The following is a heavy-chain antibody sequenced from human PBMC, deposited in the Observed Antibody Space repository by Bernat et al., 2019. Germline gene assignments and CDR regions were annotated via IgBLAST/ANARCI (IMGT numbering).Heavy chain of an antibody. J-gene: IGHJ4*02. CDR2: ISYDGKNE. Sequence: QVQLVESGGGVVQPGRSLRLSCAASGFTFSTYGMHWVRQAPGKGLEWVALISYDGKNEYYADSVKGRFSISRDISKNTVYLQMNGLRVEDTAVYFCARDRVKYCVGGSCTSSYYFDYWGQGTLVAVPS. D-gene: IGHD2-15*01. CDR1: GFTFSTYG. V-gene: IGHV3-30*03. CDR3: ARDRVKYCVGGSCTSSYYFDY.